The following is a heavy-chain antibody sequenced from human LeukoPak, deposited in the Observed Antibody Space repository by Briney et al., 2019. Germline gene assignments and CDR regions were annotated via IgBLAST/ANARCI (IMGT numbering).Heavy chain of an antibody. J-gene: IGHJ4*02. Sequence: GGSLRLSCAASGFTFRSYCMSWVRQAPGKGLEWVSSISSSGGSTYYADSVKGRFTISRDNSKNTLYLQMNSLRAEDTAVYYCAKRIQSAMAMGYWGQGTLVTVSS. CDR2: ISSSGGST. V-gene: IGHV3-23*01. CDR3: AKRIQSAMAMGY. D-gene: IGHD5-18*01. CDR1: GFTFRSYC.